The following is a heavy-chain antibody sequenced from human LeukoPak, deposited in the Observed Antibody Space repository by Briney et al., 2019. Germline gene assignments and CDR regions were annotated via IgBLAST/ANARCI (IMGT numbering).Heavy chain of an antibody. V-gene: IGHV3-48*03. CDR1: GFTFSSYE. D-gene: IGHD6-19*01. CDR3: AKGFLVAVVGAPYYFDY. J-gene: IGHJ4*02. Sequence: QAGGSLRLSCAASGFTFSSYEMNWVRQAPGKGLEWVSYISSSGSTIYYADSVKGRFTISRDNSKNTLYLQMNSLRAEDTAVYYCAKGFLVAVVGAPYYFDYWGQGTLVTVSS. CDR2: ISSSGSTI.